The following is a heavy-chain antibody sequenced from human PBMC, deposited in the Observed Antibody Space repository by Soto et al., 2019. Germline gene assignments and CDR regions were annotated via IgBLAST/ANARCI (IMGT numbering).Heavy chain of an antibody. CDR3: ARSAGWYAIHA. Sequence: QVQLQESGPGLVKPSGTLSLTCAVSGDAVSSPYYWCWVRQPPGKGLEWIGEVFHTGTTSYNPSLRSRVTISMDKSINQFSLDLRSVPSADTAVYYCARSAGWYAIHAWGPGTLVIVSS. CDR1: GDAVSSPYY. J-gene: IGHJ5*02. CDR2: VFHTGTT. D-gene: IGHD6-19*01. V-gene: IGHV4-4*02.